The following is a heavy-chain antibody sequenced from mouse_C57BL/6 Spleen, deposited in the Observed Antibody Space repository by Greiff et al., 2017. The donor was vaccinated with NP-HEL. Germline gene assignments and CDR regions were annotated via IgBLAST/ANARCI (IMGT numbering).Heavy chain of an antibody. J-gene: IGHJ4*01. Sequence: VQLQQSGPELVKPGASVKISCKASGYAFSSSWMNWVKQRPGKGLEWIGRIYPGDGDTNYNGKFKGKATLTADKSSSTAYMQLSSLTSEDSAVYFCARWGTTVVQRGDYWGQGTSVTVSS. CDR1: GYAFSSSW. CDR3: ARWGTTVVQRGDY. D-gene: IGHD1-1*01. CDR2: IYPGDGDT. V-gene: IGHV1-82*01.